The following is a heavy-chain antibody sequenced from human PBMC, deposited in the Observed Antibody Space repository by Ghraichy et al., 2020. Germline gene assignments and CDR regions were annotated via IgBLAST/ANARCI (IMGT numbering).Heavy chain of an antibody. J-gene: IGHJ2*01. V-gene: IGHV3-48*01. Sequence: GGSLRLSCEGSGFSFSDYSMIWVRLTPRKALEWVSYITGSSITIFYTDSVKGRFTISRDNAKNSLYLQMNSLRAEDTAVYYCARLPLPRRAAVGDWYFDLWCRGTLLTVSS. CDR1: GFSFSDYS. CDR2: ITGSSITI. CDR3: ARLPLPRRAAVGDWYFDL. D-gene: IGHD6-13*01.